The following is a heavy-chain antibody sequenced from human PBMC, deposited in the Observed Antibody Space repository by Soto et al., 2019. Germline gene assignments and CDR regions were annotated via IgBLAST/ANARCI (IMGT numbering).Heavy chain of an antibody. CDR3: ARDPQSHYDILTGYSPQYGMDV. CDR1: RFTVSSNY. CDR2: IYSGGST. Sequence: GSLRLCCAASRFTVSSNYMSWVRKAPGKGLEWVSVIYSGGSTYYADSVKGRFTISRDNSKNTLYLQMNSLRAEDTAVYYCARDPQSHYDILTGYSPQYGMDVWGQGTTVTVSS. J-gene: IGHJ6*02. V-gene: IGHV3-53*01. D-gene: IGHD3-9*01.